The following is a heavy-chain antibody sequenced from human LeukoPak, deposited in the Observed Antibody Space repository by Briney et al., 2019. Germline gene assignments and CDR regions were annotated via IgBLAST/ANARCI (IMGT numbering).Heavy chain of an antibody. Sequence: SETLSLTCTVSGGSISSYYWSWIRQPPGKGLEWIGYIYYSGSTNYNPSLKSRVTISVDTSKNQFSLKLSSVTAADTAVYYCAGTGQYSSGWYGPWGLGTLVTVSS. CDR1: GGSISSYY. CDR3: AGTGQYSSGWYGP. J-gene: IGHJ5*02. V-gene: IGHV4-59*01. CDR2: IYYSGST. D-gene: IGHD6-19*01.